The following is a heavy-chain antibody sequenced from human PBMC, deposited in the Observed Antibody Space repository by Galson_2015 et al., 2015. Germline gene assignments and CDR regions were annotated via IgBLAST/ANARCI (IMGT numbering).Heavy chain of an antibody. CDR3: GGRGVIDGYYMDA. CDR2: IYPGDSDT. Sequence: QSGAEVKKPGESLKISCKGSGYSFTSYWIGWVRQMPGKGLEWMGIIYPGDSDTRYSPSFQGQVTISADKSISTAYLQWSSLKASGTAIFFCGGRGVIDGYYMDAWGKGTTVTVSS. V-gene: IGHV5-51*01. J-gene: IGHJ6*03. CDR1: GYSFTSYW. D-gene: IGHD3-10*01.